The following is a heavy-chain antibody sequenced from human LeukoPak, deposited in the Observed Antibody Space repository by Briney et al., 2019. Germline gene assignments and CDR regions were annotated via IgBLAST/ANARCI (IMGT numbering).Heavy chain of an antibody. CDR3: AREEGDTNLNGY. J-gene: IGHJ4*02. V-gene: IGHV4-61*02. Sequence: SETLSLTCTVSGGSISSSIYYWSWIRQPAGKGLEWIGRIYTGGSTNYNPSLKSRVTISVDTSKNQFSLKLSSVTAADTAVYYCAREEGDTNLNGYCGQGTLVTVSS. CDR1: GGSISSSIYY. CDR2: IYTGGST. D-gene: IGHD5-18*01.